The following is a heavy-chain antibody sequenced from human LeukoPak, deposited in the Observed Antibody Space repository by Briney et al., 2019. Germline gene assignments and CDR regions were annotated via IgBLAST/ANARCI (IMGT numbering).Heavy chain of an antibody. D-gene: IGHD6-13*01. J-gene: IGHJ4*02. Sequence: GGTLRLSCAVSGFTFSSYSMNWVPQAPGQGLEWFSSINTNSNYIYYAGSMKGRFTLSRDNAKNSLYLQMNSLRAEDTAVYYCARDSHSSTWYSEFDYWGQGTLVTVSS. V-gene: IGHV3-21*01. CDR2: INTNSNYI. CDR3: ARDSHSSTWYSEFDY. CDR1: GFTFSSYS.